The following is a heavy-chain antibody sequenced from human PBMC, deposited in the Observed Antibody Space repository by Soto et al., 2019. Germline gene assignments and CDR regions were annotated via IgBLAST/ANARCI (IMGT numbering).Heavy chain of an antibody. CDR3: ARGVLLLWFGELLSSVGREVWFDP. CDR1: GGSFSGYY. J-gene: IGHJ5*02. CDR2: INHSGST. Sequence: PSETLSLTCAVYGGSFSGYYWSWIRQPPGKGLEWIGEINHSGSTNYNPSLKSRVTISVDTSKNQFSLKLSSVTAADTAVYYCARGVLLLWFGELLSSVGREVWFDPWGQGTLVTVS. V-gene: IGHV4-34*01. D-gene: IGHD3-10*01.